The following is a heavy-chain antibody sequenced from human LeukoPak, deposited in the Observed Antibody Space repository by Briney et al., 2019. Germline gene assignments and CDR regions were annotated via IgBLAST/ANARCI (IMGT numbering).Heavy chain of an antibody. V-gene: IGHV3-30*04. CDR2: ISYDGSNK. Sequence: PGGSLRLSCAASGFTFSSYAMHWVRQAPGKGLEWVAVISYDGSNKYYADSVKGRFSISRGNSKNTLYLQMNGLRAEDTAVYYCARDKDWNYIIPTPGAFDIWGQGTMVTVSS. CDR1: GFTFSSYA. D-gene: IGHD1-7*01. CDR3: ARDKDWNYIIPTPGAFDI. J-gene: IGHJ3*02.